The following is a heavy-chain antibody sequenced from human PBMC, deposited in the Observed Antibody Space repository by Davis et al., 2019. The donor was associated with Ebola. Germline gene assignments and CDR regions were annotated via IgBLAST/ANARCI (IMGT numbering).Heavy chain of an antibody. CDR2: IVVGSGNT. D-gene: IGHD2-2*01. CDR3: ARGAYQLLIDY. V-gene: IGHV1-58*01. CDR1: GFTFTSSA. J-gene: IGHJ4*02. Sequence: SVKVSCKASGFTFTSSAVQWVRQARGQRLEWIGWIVVGSGNTNYAQKFQERVTITRDTSISTAYMELSSLRSEDTAVYYCARGAYQLLIDYWGQGTLVTVSS.